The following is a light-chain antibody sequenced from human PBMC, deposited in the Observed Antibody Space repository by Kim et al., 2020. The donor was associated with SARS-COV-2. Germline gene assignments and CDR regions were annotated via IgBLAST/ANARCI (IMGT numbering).Light chain of an antibody. Sequence: VSPGERATPSSRASQSICSSSAWYQQRPGRAPRLLTYDASPRAPGTSARFSGSGSETEFTLTTSSLQSVDFAVYFCQQTKDWALTFGEGTKVDIK. V-gene: IGKV3-15*01. CDR2: DAS. CDR1: QSICSS. J-gene: IGKJ1*01. CDR3: QQTKDWALT.